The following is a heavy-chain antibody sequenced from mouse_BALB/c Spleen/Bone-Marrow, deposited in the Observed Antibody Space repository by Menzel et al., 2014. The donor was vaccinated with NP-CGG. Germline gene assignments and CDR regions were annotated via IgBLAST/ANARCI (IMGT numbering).Heavy chain of an antibody. CDR3: ARGLDY. V-gene: IGHV5-6-3*01. CDR2: INTNGGNT. Sequence: EVMLVESGGGLVQPGGSLKLSCAASGFTFSSYGMSWVRQTPDKRLELVATINTNGGNTYYPDSVKGRFTISRDNAKNTLYLQMSSLKSEDTAMYYCARGLDYGGQGTTLTVSS. J-gene: IGHJ2*01. CDR1: GFTFSSYG.